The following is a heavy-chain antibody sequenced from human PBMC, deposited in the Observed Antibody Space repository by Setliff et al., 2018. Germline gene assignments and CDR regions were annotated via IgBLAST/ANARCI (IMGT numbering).Heavy chain of an antibody. CDR2: IYPSDSDI. Sequence: GESLKISCKGSGYNFINYWIGWVRQMPGKGLEWMGIIYPSDSDIRYSPSFQGQVTISADRSISTAHLQWDSLKASDTAMYYCARGYDSGGWNYWGQGTLVTVSS. CDR1: GYNFINYW. D-gene: IGHD3-22*01. V-gene: IGHV5-51*01. CDR3: ARGYDSGGWNY. J-gene: IGHJ4*02.